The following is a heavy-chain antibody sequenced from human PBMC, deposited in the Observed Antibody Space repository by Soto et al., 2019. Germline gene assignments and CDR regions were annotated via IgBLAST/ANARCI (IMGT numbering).Heavy chain of an antibody. J-gene: IGHJ6*02. CDR2: MNPNSGNT. CDR1: GYTFTSYD. CDR3: ARWYWISTSCYTYYSYGMDV. D-gene: IGHD2-2*02. V-gene: IGHV1-8*01. Sequence: QVQLVQSGAEVKKPGASVKVSCKASGYTFTSYDINWVRQATGQGLEWMGWMNPNSGNTGYAQKCQGRVAMTRNTSISTGYMELSSLRSEDTAVYYCARWYWISTSCYTYYSYGMDVWGQGTTVTVSS.